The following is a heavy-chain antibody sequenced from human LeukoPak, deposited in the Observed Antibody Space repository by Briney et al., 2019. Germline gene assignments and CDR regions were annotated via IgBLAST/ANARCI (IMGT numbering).Heavy chain of an antibody. CDR1: GFTVSSNY. CDR3: ARELPPAY. D-gene: IGHD2-15*01. CDR2: IYSGGST. V-gene: IGHV3-66*01. J-gene: IGHJ4*02. Sequence: GGSLSLLCAPSGFTVSSNYMMGAPQARGKGLEWVSVIYSGGSTYHADSVKGRFTISRDNSKNTLFLQMNSRRAEDAAVYYCARELPPAYWGQGILVTVSS.